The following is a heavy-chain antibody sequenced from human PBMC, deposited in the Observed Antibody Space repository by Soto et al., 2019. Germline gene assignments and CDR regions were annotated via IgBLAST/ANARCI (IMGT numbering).Heavy chain of an antibody. V-gene: IGHV1-3*04. J-gene: IGHJ3*02. D-gene: IGHD3-10*01. CDR1: GYTFTNYV. CDR2: VGIGSTKT. CDR3: AREGVASGPHPWGDAFDI. Sequence: QVQLVQSGAEVKKPGASVKVSCKASGYTFTNYVIHWVRQATGQSLEWMGWVGIGSTKTDYSQKFLGRVTFSRDTSANTAHMELSGLKSEDTAVYYCAREGVASGPHPWGDAFDIWGQGTMVTVSS.